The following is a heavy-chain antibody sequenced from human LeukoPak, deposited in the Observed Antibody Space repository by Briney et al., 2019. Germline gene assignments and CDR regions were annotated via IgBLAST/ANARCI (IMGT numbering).Heavy chain of an antibody. V-gene: IGHV3-7*05. CDR1: GFTFSNFA. J-gene: IGHJ4*02. Sequence: GGSLRLSCTASGFTFSNFAMSWVRQAPGKGLEGVANIKQDGGVKNYVDSVKGRFTISRDNAKNSLYLQMDSLRAEDTAVYYCTRQTERDAYNRYWGQGTLVTVSS. CDR2: IKQDGGVK. CDR3: TRQTERDAYNRY. D-gene: IGHD5-24*01.